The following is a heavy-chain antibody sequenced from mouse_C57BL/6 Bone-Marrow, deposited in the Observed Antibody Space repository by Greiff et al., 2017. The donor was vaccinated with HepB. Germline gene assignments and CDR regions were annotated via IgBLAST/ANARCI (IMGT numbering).Heavy chain of an antibody. CDR3: ALYYSYFDV. J-gene: IGHJ1*03. CDR1: GYTFTSYG. CDR2: IYPRSGNT. Sequence: VQLQQSGAELARPGASVKLSCKASGYTFTSYGISWVKQRTGQGLEWIGEIYPRSGNTYYTEKFKGQATLTADKSSSTAYMDLRSLTSEDSAVYFCALYYSYFDVWGTGTTVTVSS. D-gene: IGHD1-1*01. V-gene: IGHV1-81*01.